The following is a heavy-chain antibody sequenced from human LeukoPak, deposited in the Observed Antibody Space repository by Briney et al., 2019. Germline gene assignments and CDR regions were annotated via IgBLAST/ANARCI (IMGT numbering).Heavy chain of an antibody. CDR2: INRSGST. Sequence: SETRSLTCAVYGGSLSNYYWSWIRQPPGKGLEWIGEINRSGSTKFNPSLKSRVTILVDMSKSQCSLELRSVTAADTAVYYCARGPASGSDFAWFDPWGQGTLVTVSS. CDR3: ARGPASGSDFAWFDP. J-gene: IGHJ5*02. CDR1: GGSLSNYY. D-gene: IGHD3-10*01. V-gene: IGHV4-34*01.